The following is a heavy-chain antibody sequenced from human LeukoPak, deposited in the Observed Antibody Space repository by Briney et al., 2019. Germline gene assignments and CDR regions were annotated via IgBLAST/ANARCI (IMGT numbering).Heavy chain of an antibody. V-gene: IGHV4-38-2*02. D-gene: IGHD3-10*01. J-gene: IGHJ5*02. CDR1: GGSFSGYY. CDR2: IYHSGST. CDR3: ARTPLRGATFFTSYPNWFDT. Sequence: SETLSLTCTVSGGSFSGYYWSWIRQPPGKGLEWIGSIYHSGSTYYNPSLKSRVTISVDTSKNKFSLRLSSVTVADTAVYYCARTPLRGATFFTSYPNWFDTWGQGTLVTVSS.